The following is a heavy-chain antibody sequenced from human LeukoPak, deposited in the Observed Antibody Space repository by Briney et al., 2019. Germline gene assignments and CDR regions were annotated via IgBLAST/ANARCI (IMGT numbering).Heavy chain of an antibody. Sequence: PSETLSLTCTVSGGSISSSSYYWGWIRQPPGKGLEWIGSIYHSGSTYYNPSLKSRVTISVDTSKNQFSLKLSSVTAADTAVYYCAREEHGYSSGWYGYYYYGMDVWGQGTTVTVSS. CDR3: AREEHGYSSGWYGYYYYGMDV. CDR2: IYHSGST. CDR1: GGSISSSSYY. D-gene: IGHD6-19*01. V-gene: IGHV4-39*07. J-gene: IGHJ6*02.